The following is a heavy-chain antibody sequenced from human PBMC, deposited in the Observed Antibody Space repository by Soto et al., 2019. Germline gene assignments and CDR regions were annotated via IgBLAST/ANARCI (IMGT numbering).Heavy chain of an antibody. V-gene: IGHV1-69*02. CDR1: GGTFSRYT. J-gene: IGHJ5*02. Sequence: QVQLVQSGAEVKKPGSSVKVSCKASGGTFSRYTINWVRQAPGQGLEWMGRIIPIAAIANYTQKFQGRVTISVDKSPTTAYTELSSLISDHTALYYCARGSTIVRGAPSWFDPWGQGTLVTVSS. CDR2: IIPIAAIA. CDR3: ARGSTIVRGAPSWFDP. D-gene: IGHD3-10*01.